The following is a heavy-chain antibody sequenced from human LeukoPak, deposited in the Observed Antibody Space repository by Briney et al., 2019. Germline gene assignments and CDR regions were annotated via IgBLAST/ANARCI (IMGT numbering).Heavy chain of an antibody. Sequence: GGSLRLSCAASGFTFSSYGMHWVRQAPGKGLEWVAVISYDGSNKYYADSVKGRFTISRDNSKNTLYLRMNSLRAEDTAVYYCASGYVFFDYWGQGTLVTVSS. CDR1: GFTFSSYG. D-gene: IGHD3-16*01. CDR3: ASGYVFFDY. J-gene: IGHJ4*02. CDR2: ISYDGSNK. V-gene: IGHV3-30*03.